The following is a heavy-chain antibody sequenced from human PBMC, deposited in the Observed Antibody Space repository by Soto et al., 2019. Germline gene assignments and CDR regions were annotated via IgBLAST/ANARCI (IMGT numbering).Heavy chain of an antibody. Sequence: QVQMVQSVAEVKKPGASVKVSCKASNYSFSSFGISWMRQAPGQGLEWMAWINPSNDNTNYAQSLKGRVTLTTDTSTNTAYMELTSLRSDDTAVYYCARDPFYSGSNLQVGYFDSWGQGTLVTVSS. J-gene: IGHJ4*02. D-gene: IGHD1-26*01. V-gene: IGHV1-18*01. CDR3: ARDPFYSGSNLQVGYFDS. CDR1: NYSFSSFG. CDR2: INPSNDNT.